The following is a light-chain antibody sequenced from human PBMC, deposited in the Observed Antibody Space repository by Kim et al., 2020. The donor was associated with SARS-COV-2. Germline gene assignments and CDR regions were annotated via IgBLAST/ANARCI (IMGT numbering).Light chain of an antibody. V-gene: IGLV3-9*01. Sequence: VSVALGQTARITCGGNNNVNKNVHWYQQKPGQAPVLVIYRDTNRPSGIPERLSGSNSGNTATLTISRAQAGDEADYYCQVWDNTWVFGGGTQLTVL. CDR2: RDT. J-gene: IGLJ3*02. CDR1: NNVNKN. CDR3: QVWDNTWV.